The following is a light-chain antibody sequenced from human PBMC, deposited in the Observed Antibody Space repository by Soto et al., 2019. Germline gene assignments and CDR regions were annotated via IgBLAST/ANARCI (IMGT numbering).Light chain of an antibody. Sequence: DIKMTQSASSLSASVGDRVTITCQASQVIRNYLNWYRQKPGKAPEILIYDISTLEIGVPSRFGGSGSGTDFTFTITGLQPEDIGTYFCQQYEELPYTFGQGTKLEI. CDR3: QQYEELPYT. CDR2: DIS. CDR1: QVIRNY. V-gene: IGKV1-33*01. J-gene: IGKJ2*01.